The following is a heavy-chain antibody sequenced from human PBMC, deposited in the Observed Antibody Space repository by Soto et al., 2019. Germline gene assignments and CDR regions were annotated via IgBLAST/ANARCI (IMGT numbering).Heavy chain of an antibody. CDR2: ISYEGTNE. J-gene: IGHJ4*02. D-gene: IGHD5-12*01. Sequence: QVQLVESGGGVVQPGRSLRLSCAASGFTFSNYVMNWVRQAPGKGLEWVALISYEGTNEYYADSVKGRFTISRDDSKNTLYLDMNSLNTEDTAMYYCAREGGYNLDLDCWGQGALVTVSS. CDR1: GFTFSNYV. V-gene: IGHV3-30-3*01. CDR3: AREGGYNLDLDC.